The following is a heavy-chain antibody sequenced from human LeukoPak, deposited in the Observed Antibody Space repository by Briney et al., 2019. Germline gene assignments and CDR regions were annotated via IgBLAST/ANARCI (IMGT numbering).Heavy chain of an antibody. CDR1: GGSISSGSYY. CDR3: ARDRPLYDSSGYYWGY. Sequence: SQTLSLTCTVSGGSISSGSYYWSWIRQPAGKGLEWIGRIYTSGSTYYNPSLKSRVTISVDTSKNQFSLKLSSVTAADTAVYYCARDRPLYDSSGYYWGYWGQGTLVTVSS. CDR2: IYTSGST. D-gene: IGHD3-22*01. V-gene: IGHV4-61*02. J-gene: IGHJ4*02.